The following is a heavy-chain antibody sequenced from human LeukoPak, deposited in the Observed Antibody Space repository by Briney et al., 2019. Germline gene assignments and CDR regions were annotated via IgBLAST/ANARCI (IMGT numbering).Heavy chain of an antibody. J-gene: IGHJ4*02. D-gene: IGHD6-13*01. CDR1: GFSFSSFA. CDR2: ISGSGGST. Sequence: PGGSLRLSCAASGFSFSSFAMTWVRQAPGKGLEWVSAISGSGGSTYYADSVKGRFTISRDNSKNTLYLQMNSLRAEDTAVYYCAKDRSSSWPDYYFDYWGQGTLVTVSS. V-gene: IGHV3-23*01. CDR3: AKDRSSSWPDYYFDY.